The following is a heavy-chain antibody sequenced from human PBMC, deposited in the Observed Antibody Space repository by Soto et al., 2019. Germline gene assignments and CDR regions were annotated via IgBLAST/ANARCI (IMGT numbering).Heavy chain of an antibody. D-gene: IGHD3-16*02. CDR3: AKDRGPLMITFGGVIAPEGY. V-gene: IGHV3-23*01. CDR1: GFTFSSYA. J-gene: IGHJ4*02. CDR2: ISGSGGST. Sequence: GGSLRLSCAASGFTFSSYAMSWVRQAPGKGLEWVSAISGSGGSTYYADSVKGRFTISRDNSKNTLYLQMNSLRAKDTAVYYCAKDRGPLMITFGGVIAPEGYWGQGTLVTVSS.